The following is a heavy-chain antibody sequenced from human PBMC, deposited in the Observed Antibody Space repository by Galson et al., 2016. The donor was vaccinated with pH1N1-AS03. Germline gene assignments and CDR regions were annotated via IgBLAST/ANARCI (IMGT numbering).Heavy chain of an antibody. V-gene: IGHV3-30*03. CDR2: ISYDGINI. CDR1: GFTFSSYG. Sequence: SLRLSCAASGFTFSSYGMHWLRQAPGKGLEWVAFISYDGINIYYADSVKGRLTISRDNSKNTLFLRMNSLRVEDTAIYYCALGRRAALAGVPLDRWGQGTLVTVSA. D-gene: IGHD6-13*01. CDR3: ALGRRAALAGVPLDR. J-gene: IGHJ4*02.